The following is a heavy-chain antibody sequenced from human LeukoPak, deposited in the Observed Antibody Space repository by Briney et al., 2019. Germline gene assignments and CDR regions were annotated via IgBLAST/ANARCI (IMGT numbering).Heavy chain of an antibody. CDR2: ISAYNGNT. Sequence: ASVTVSCKASGYTFTSYGISWVRQAPGQGLEWMGWISAYNGNTNYAQKLQGRVTMTTDTSTSTAYMELRSLRSDDTAVYYCARVYDSSGYYSWFDPWAREPWSPSPQ. J-gene: IGHJ5*02. V-gene: IGHV1-18*01. CDR1: GYTFTSYG. CDR3: ARVYDSSGYYSWFDP. D-gene: IGHD3-22*01.